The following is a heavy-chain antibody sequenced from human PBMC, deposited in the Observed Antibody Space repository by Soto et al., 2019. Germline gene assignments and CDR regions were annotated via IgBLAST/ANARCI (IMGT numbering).Heavy chain of an antibody. V-gene: IGHV4-39*07. Sequence: SETLSLTCSVSGGSIISSSYFWGWIRQPPGKGLEWIGSIYYSGSTYYNPSLKSRVTVSVDTSKNQFSLKLSSVTAADTAVYYCARGSYYYSSGYPWFDPWGQGTLVTVSS. J-gene: IGHJ5*02. CDR1: GGSIISSSYF. CDR3: ARGSYYYSSGYPWFDP. D-gene: IGHD3-22*01. CDR2: IYYSGST.